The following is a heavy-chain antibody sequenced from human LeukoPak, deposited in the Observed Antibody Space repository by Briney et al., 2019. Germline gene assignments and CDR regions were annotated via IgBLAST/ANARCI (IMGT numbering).Heavy chain of an antibody. CDR2: IIPIFGTA. Sequence: ASVKVSCKASGGTFSSYAISWVRKAPGQGLEWMGRIIPIFGTANYAQKFQGRVTITTDESTSTAYMELSSLRSEDTAVYYCARGTGAGLFDYWGQGTLVTVSS. CDR1: GGTFSSYA. CDR3: ARGTGAGLFDY. J-gene: IGHJ4*02. D-gene: IGHD6-19*01. V-gene: IGHV1-69*05.